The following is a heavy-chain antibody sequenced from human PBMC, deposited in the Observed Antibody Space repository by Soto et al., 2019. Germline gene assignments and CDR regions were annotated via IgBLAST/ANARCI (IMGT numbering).Heavy chain of an antibody. Sequence: GGSLRLSCTASGFTFGSYAMSWFRQAPGKGLEWVGFIRGKAYGGTTEYAASVRGRFTIPSDDSKSIAYLQMNSLKTEDTAVYYCSRVGWGYDYHYFDYWGQGTLVTVSS. CDR1: GFTFGSYA. J-gene: IGHJ4*02. D-gene: IGHD5-12*01. V-gene: IGHV3-49*03. CDR3: SRVGWGYDYHYFDY. CDR2: IRGKAYGGTT.